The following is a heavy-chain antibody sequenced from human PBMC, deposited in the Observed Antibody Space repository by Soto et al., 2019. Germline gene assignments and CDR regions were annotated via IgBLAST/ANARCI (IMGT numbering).Heavy chain of an antibody. CDR2: IYPGDSDT. CDR3: ARTSGYSSSWYYYYGMDV. V-gene: IGHV5-51*01. CDR1: GYSFTSYW. Sequence: GESLKISCKGSGYSFTSYWIGWVRQMPGKGLEWMGIIYPGDSDTRYSPSLQGQVTISADKSISTAYLQWSSLKASDTAMYYCARTSGYSSSWYYYYGMDVWGQGTTVTVSS. J-gene: IGHJ6*02. D-gene: IGHD6-13*01.